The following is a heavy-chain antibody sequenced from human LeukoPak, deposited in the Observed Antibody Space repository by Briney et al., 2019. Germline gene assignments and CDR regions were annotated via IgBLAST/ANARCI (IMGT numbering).Heavy chain of an antibody. CDR2: ISGSGGST. CDR1: GFTFSSYA. J-gene: IGHJ4*02. D-gene: IGHD3-10*01. V-gene: IGHV3-23*01. Sequence: GGSLRLSCAASGFTFSSYAMSWVRQALGKGLEWVSAISGSGGSTYYADSVKGRFTISRDNSKNTLYLQMNSLRAEDTAVYYCAIRYYYGSGGFDYWGQGTLVTVSS. CDR3: AIRYYYGSGGFDY.